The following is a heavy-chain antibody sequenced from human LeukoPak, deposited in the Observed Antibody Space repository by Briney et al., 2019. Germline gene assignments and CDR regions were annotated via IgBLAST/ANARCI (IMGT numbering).Heavy chain of an antibody. CDR3: ARDLDYCDSSGYY. Sequence: GGSLRLSCAASGFTFSSYSMNWVRQAPGKGLEWVSSISSSSSYIYYADSVKGRFTISRDNAKNSLYLQMNSLRAEDTAVYYCARDLDYCDSSGYYWGQGTLVTVSS. J-gene: IGHJ4*02. CDR1: GFTFSSYS. CDR2: ISSSSSYI. D-gene: IGHD3-22*01. V-gene: IGHV3-21*01.